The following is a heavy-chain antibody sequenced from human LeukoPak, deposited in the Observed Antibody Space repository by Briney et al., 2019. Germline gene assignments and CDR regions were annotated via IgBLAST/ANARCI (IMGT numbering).Heavy chain of an antibody. D-gene: IGHD1-26*01. V-gene: IGHV3-48*03. CDR2: ISSTGSTI. J-gene: IGHJ4*02. CDR3: ARELGAVHPGGDHDY. Sequence: GESLRLSCAASGFTFSSYEMNWVRQAPGKGLEWVSYISSTGSTIYYADSVKGRFTISRDNARNSLYLQMNTLRAEDTAVYYCARELGAVHPGGDHDYWGQGTLVTVSS. CDR1: GFTFSSYE.